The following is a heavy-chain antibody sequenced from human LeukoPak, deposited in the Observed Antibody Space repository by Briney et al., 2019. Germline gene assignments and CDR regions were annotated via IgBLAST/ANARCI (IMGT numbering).Heavy chain of an antibody. Sequence: SETLSLTCTVSGGSISSGGYYWSWIRQPPGKGLEWIGYIYYSGSTYYNPSLKSRVTISVDTSKNQFSLKLSSVTAADTAVYYCARAPMGYSSSSDAFDIWGQGTMVTVSS. V-gene: IGHV4-31*03. CDR1: GGSISSGGYY. CDR2: IYYSGST. J-gene: IGHJ3*02. D-gene: IGHD6-6*01. CDR3: ARAPMGYSSSSDAFDI.